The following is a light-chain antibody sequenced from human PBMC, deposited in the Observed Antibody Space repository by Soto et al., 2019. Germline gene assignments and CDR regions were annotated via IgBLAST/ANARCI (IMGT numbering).Light chain of an antibody. CDR3: QQDTNFPLT. Sequence: DIQMTQSPSTLSASVGDRVTITCRASQSISSWLAWYQQKPGKAPKLLIHEASRLESGVPSRFSGSESGTEFTLPISGLHAEDSATYYCQQDTNFPLTFGGGTKVEIK. CDR2: EAS. V-gene: IGKV1-5*01. CDR1: QSISSW. J-gene: IGKJ4*01.